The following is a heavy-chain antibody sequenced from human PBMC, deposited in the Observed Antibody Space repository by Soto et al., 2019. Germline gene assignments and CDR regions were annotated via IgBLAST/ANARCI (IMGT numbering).Heavy chain of an antibody. Sequence: PGGSLRLSCAASGFTFSSYGMHWVRQAPGKGLEWVAVIWYDGSNKYYADSVKGRFTISRDNAKNTLYLQMNSLRAEDTAVYYCARDPTYFYDSSGYYDYWGQGTLVTAPQ. D-gene: IGHD3-22*01. CDR1: GFTFSSYG. V-gene: IGHV3-33*01. J-gene: IGHJ4*02. CDR3: ARDPTYFYDSSGYYDY. CDR2: IWYDGSNK.